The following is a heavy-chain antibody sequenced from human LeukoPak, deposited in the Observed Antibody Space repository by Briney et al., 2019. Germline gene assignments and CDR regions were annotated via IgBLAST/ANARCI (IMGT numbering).Heavy chain of an antibody. CDR2: ISAYNGNT. J-gene: IGHJ4*02. V-gene: IGHV1-18*01. CDR3: ARLWRDIVVVQAAIAQFDY. D-gene: IGHD2-2*01. CDR1: GYTFTSYG. Sequence: ASVKVSCKASGYTFTSYGISWVRQAPGQGLEWMGWISAYNGNTNYAQKLQGRVTMTTDTSTSTAYMELRSLRSDDTAVYYCARLWRDIVVVQAAIAQFDYWGQGTLVTVSS.